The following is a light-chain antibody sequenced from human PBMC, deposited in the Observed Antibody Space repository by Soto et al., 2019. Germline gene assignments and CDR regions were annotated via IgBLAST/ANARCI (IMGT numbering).Light chain of an antibody. CDR1: QSMRTY. Sequence: DIQMTQSPASLSASVGDRVTITCRASQSMRTYLNWYQQKPGEAPKLLIYDASALPRGVPSRFSGSGSGTKFTLTIASLQPDDFATYYCQQYETFSGTFGPGTKVDIK. CDR2: DAS. CDR3: QQYETFSGT. V-gene: IGKV1-5*01. J-gene: IGKJ1*01.